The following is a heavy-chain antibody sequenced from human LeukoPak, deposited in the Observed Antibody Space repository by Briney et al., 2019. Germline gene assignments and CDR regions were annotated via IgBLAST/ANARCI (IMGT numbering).Heavy chain of an antibody. V-gene: IGHV1-46*01. Sequence: ASVKVSCKASGYTFTSYYMHWVRQAPGQGLEWMGIINPSGGSTSYAQKFQGRVTMTRDTSTSTVYMELSSLRSEDTAVYYCARDRAYQTHSGDSYFDYWGQGTLVTVSS. CDR3: ARDRAYQTHSGDSYFDY. CDR2: INPSGGST. CDR1: GYTFTSYY. D-gene: IGHD4-17*01. J-gene: IGHJ4*02.